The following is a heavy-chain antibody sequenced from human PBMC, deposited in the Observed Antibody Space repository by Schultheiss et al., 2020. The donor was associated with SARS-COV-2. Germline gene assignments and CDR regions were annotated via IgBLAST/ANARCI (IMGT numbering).Heavy chain of an antibody. CDR2: INHSGST. V-gene: IGHV4-4*02. CDR1: GGSISSSNW. CDR3: ARGSRIQLWPYFDY. Sequence: SETLSLTCAVSGGSISSSNWWSWIRQPPGKGLEWIGEINHSGSTNYNPSLKSLVTISVDTSKNQFSLKLSSVTAADTAVYYCARGSRIQLWPYFDYWGQGTLVTVSS. J-gene: IGHJ4*02. D-gene: IGHD5-18*01.